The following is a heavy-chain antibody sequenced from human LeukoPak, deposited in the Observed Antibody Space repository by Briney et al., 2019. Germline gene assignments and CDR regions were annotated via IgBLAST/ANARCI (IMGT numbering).Heavy chain of an antibody. D-gene: IGHD3-10*01. V-gene: IGHV1-69*05. CDR1: GGTFSSYA. J-gene: IGHJ5*02. CDR3: ARETHTMVRGVIKGSDWFDP. Sequence: GASVKVSCTASGGTFSSYAISWVRQAPGQGLEWMGGIIPIFGTANYAQKFQGRVTITTDKSTSTAYMELSSLRSEDTAVYYCARETHTMVRGVIKGSDWFDPWGQGTLVTVSS. CDR2: IIPIFGTA.